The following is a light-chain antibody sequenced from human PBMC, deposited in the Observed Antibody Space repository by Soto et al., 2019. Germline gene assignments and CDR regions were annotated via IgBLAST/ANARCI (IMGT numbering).Light chain of an antibody. CDR3: QSYDSSNVV. CDR2: EDN. CDR1: SGSIASNY. Sequence: NFMLTQPHSVSESPGKTVTISCTGSSGSIASNYVQWYQQRPGSAPTTVIYEDNQRPFGVPDRFSGSIDSSSNSAFLTISGLRTEDEADYYCQSYDSSNVVFGGGTKLTVL. J-gene: IGLJ2*01. V-gene: IGLV6-57*02.